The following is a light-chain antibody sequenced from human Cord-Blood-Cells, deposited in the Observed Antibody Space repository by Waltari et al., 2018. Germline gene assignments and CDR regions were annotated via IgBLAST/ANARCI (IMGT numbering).Light chain of an antibody. CDR3: CSYAGSSTFDWV. V-gene: IGLV2-23*03. CDR2: EGS. J-gene: IGLJ3*02. CDR1: SRDVGSYNL. Sequence: QSALTQPASVSGSPGQSITISCTGTSRDVGSYNLVSWYQQHPGKAPKLRIYEGSKRPSGVSNRFSGSKSGNTASLTISGLQAEDEADYYCCSYAGSSTFDWVFGGGTKLTVL.